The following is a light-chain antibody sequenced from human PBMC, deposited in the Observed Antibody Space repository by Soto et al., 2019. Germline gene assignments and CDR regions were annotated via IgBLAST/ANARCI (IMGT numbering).Light chain of an antibody. J-gene: IGKJ2*01. CDR2: AAS. CDR1: QGFSTS. Sequence: DSQLTQSPSFLSASVGDRVTITCRASQGFSTSLAWYQQKPGKAPKLLIYAASTLQSGVPSRFSGSVSGTESLLTSSYLQPEDFATYYSQQPDCFQYTLGQGTKLEIK. CDR3: QQPDCFQYT. V-gene: IGKV1-9*01.